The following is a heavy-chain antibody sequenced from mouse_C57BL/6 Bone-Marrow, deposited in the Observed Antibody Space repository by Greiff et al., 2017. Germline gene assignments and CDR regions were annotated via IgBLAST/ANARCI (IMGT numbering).Heavy chain of an antibody. CDR2: IYPRVGST. J-gene: IGHJ1*03. Sequence: VQLQQSGPELVKPGASVKLSCKASGYTFTSYDINWVKQRPGQGLEWIGWIYPRVGSTKYNEKFKGKATLTVDTSSSTAYMELHSLTSEDSAVYFCARLEFDGSSGYWYFDVWGTGTTVTVSS. CDR1: GYTFTSYD. CDR3: ARLEFDGSSGYWYFDV. V-gene: IGHV1-85*01. D-gene: IGHD1-1*01.